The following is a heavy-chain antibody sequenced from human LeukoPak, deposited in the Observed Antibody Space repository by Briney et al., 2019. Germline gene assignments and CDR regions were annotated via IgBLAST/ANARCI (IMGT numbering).Heavy chain of an antibody. Sequence: ASVTVACTASGYTFTNYGISWVRQAPGQGLEWMGWISAYNGNTNYSQKPQGRVTMTTDTSTSTAYLELRSLISDDTAVYYCASDLYSSSAGYGRGGYWGQGTLVTVSS. CDR2: ISAYNGNT. J-gene: IGHJ4*02. CDR3: ASDLYSSSAGYGRGGY. CDR1: GYTFTNYG. D-gene: IGHD4-17*01. V-gene: IGHV1-18*01.